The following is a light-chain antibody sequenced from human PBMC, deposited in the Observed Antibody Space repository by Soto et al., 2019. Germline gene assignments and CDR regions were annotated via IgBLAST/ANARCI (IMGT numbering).Light chain of an antibody. CDR2: QAS. V-gene: IGKV1-6*01. CDR1: QGVGND. Sequence: AVQMTQSPSSLSASVGDRVTITCRASQGVGNDLAWYQQRPGKAPNLLIYQASTLQSGVPSRFSGSGSGTDFTLTISGLQPEDLATYYCLRVNYNPLTFGGGTKVVIK. J-gene: IGKJ4*01. CDR3: LRVNYNPLT.